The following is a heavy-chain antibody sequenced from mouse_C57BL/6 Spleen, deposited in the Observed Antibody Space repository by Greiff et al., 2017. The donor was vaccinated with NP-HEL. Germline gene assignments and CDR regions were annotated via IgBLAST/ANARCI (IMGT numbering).Heavy chain of an antibody. Sequence: DVQLQESGPGLVKPSQSLSLTCTVTGYSITSGYGWNWIRQFPGNKREWKGDISYSGSTNYNPSHKSRISITRDKSKNQFFLQLNSVTTEDTATYYCARTARIKYWGQGTTLTVSS. CDR1: GYSITSGYG. D-gene: IGHD1-2*01. CDR2: ISYSGST. J-gene: IGHJ2*01. V-gene: IGHV3-2*02. CDR3: ARTARIKY.